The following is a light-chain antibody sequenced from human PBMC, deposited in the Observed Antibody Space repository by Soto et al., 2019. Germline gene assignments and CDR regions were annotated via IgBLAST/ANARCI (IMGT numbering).Light chain of an antibody. CDR3: QQYNSYSIT. CDR2: KAS. V-gene: IGKV1-5*03. J-gene: IGKJ4*01. CDR1: QSISSW. Sequence: DIQMTQSPSTLSASVGDRVTITCRASQSISSWLAWYQQKPGKAPKLLIYKASSLESGVPSRFSGSGSGTEFTLTISSLQPDDFATYYCQQYNSYSITFGGGNKLELK.